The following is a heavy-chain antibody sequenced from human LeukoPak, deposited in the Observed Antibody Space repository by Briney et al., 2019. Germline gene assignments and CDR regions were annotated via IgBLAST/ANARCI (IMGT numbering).Heavy chain of an antibody. D-gene: IGHD4-17*01. CDR1: GYTFTGYY. V-gene: IGHV1-2*02. J-gene: IGHJ4*02. CDR3: ATGSPPTYGYFDY. CDR2: INPNSGGT. Sequence: ASVKVSCKASGYTFTGYYIHWVRQAPGQGLEWMGWINPNSGGTNYAQKFQGRVTMTEDTSTDTAYMELSSLRSEDTAVYYCATGSPPTYGYFDYWGQGTLVTVSS.